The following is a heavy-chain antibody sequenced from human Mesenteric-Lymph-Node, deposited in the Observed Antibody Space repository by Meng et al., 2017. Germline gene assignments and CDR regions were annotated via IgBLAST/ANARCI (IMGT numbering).Heavy chain of an antibody. J-gene: IGHJ4*02. Sequence: GESLKISCVASEFSFSSYAMSWVRQVPGEGLEWVSSISGSGLSIDYADSVKGRFTISRDNSKSTLHLQMNSLRADDTALYYCTKDQGFDSSGYYDFWGQGTQVTVSS. V-gene: IGHV3-23*01. CDR2: ISGSGLSI. D-gene: IGHD3-22*01. CDR1: EFSFSSYA. CDR3: TKDQGFDSSGYYDF.